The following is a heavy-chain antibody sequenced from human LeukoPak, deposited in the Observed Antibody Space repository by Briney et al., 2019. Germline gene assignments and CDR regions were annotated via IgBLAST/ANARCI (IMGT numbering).Heavy chain of an antibody. CDR1: GFTFSSYG. CDR3: AKDRLTVVTFYFDY. CDR2: ISYDGSNK. D-gene: IGHD4-23*01. V-gene: IGHV3-30*18. Sequence: PGGSLRLSCAASGFTFSSYGMHWVRQAPGKGLEWVAVISYDGSNKYYADSVKGRFTISRDNSKNTLYLQMNSLRAENTAVYYCAKDRLTVVTFYFDYWGQGTLVTVSP. J-gene: IGHJ4*02.